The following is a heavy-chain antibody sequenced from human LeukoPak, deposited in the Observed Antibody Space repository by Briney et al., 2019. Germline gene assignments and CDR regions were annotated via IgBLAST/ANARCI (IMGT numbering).Heavy chain of an antibody. J-gene: IGHJ6*03. CDR2: ISYDGSNK. CDR1: GFTFSYYA. Sequence: GGSLRLSCAASGFTFSYYAMYWVRQAPGQGLEWVALISYDGSNKPYADSVKGRFTISRDDSKNTLYLQMNSLKGDDAAVSYCAKDSAFYYIDVWGKGTTVIISS. V-gene: IGHV3-30*04. CDR3: AKDSAFYYIDV. D-gene: IGHD3-10*01.